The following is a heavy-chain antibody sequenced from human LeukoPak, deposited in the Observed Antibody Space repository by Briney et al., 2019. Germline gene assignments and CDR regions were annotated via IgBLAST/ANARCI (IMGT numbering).Heavy chain of an antibody. J-gene: IGHJ6*03. CDR2: IYYSGST. CDR1: GGSISSSSYY. CDR3: ARECRSSDSSGYYFFYYYYYMDV. Sequence: PSETLSLTCTVSGGSISSSSYYWGWIRQPPGKGLEWIGSIYYSGSTYYNPSLKSRVTISVDTSKNQFSLKLSSVTAADTAVYYCARECRSSDSSGYYFFYYYYYMDVWGKGTTVTISS. V-gene: IGHV4-39*07. D-gene: IGHD3-22*01.